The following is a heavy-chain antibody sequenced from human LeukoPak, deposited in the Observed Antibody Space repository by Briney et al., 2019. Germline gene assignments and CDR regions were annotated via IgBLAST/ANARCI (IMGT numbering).Heavy chain of an antibody. CDR3: ARDMFIIGDSRGWGVSHY. V-gene: IGHV1-2*02. Sequence: ASVKVSCKASGYTFTGYYMHWVRQAPGQGLEWMGWINPNSGDTNYAQKFQGRVTMTRDTSISTAYMELSGLRSDDTAVYYCARDMFIIGDSRGWGVSHYWGQGTLVTVSS. D-gene: IGHD6-19*01. J-gene: IGHJ4*02. CDR1: GYTFTGYY. CDR2: INPNSGDT.